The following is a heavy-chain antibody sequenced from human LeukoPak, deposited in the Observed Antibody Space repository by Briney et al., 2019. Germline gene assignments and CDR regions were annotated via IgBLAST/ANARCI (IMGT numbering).Heavy chain of an antibody. CDR3: ARGLRVVVPAAILYYFDY. J-gene: IGHJ4*02. CDR2: MNPNSGNT. D-gene: IGHD2-2*02. Sequence: ASVKVSCKASGYTFSRYGINWVRQATGQGLEWMGWMNPNSGNTGYAQKFQGRVTITRNTSISTAYMELSSLRSEDTAVYYCARGLRVVVPAAILYYFDYWGQGTLVTVSS. V-gene: IGHV1-8*03. CDR1: GYTFSRYG.